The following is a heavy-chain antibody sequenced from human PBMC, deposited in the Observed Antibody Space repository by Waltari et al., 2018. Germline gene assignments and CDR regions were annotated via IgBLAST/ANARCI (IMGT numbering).Heavy chain of an antibody. Sequence: QVQLVQSGAEVKKPGASVKVSCKASGYSFASYGFNWVRQAPGQGLEWVGWIDTSKGNTLYAQKVQGRVTMTTDTSTNTAYMEVRGLRSDDTAVYYCARGAWGQVVDYWGQGTLVTVSS. D-gene: IGHD3-16*01. CDR2: IDTSKGNT. J-gene: IGHJ4*02. CDR1: GYSFASYG. CDR3: ARGAWGQVVDY. V-gene: IGHV1-18*04.